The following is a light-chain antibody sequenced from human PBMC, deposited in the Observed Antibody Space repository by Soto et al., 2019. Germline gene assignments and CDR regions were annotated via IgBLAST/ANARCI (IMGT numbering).Light chain of an antibody. Sequence: DIQMPQSPSSLSASVGDRVTIICQASQDITNYLNWYQQKPGKAPKLLIHDSSNFETGVPSRCSGSGSGTYFSFPISSLQPEDIATYFCQQFDSPPLTFGHGTRLEIK. J-gene: IGKJ5*01. V-gene: IGKV1-33*01. CDR1: QDITNY. CDR3: QQFDSPPLT. CDR2: DSS.